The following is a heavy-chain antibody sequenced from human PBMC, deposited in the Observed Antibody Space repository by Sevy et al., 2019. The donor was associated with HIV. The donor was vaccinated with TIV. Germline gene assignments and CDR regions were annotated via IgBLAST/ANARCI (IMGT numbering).Heavy chain of an antibody. D-gene: IGHD1-26*01. CDR2: ISSSGSTI. CDR1: GFTFSDYY. Sequence: GGSLRLSCAASGFTFSDYYMSRIRQAPGKGLEWVSYISSSGSTIYYADSVKGRFTISRDNAKNSLYLQMNSLRAEDTAVYYCARDQTSSIVGAYDYWGQGTLVTVSS. J-gene: IGHJ4*02. CDR3: ARDQTSSIVGAYDY. V-gene: IGHV3-11*01.